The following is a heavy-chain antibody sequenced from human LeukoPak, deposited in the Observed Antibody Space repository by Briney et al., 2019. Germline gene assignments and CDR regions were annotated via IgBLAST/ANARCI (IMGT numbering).Heavy chain of an antibody. CDR1: GFTFSTCA. Sequence: GGSLILSCAASGFTFSTCAMHWVRQAPGKGLEYVAAISGDGDSTYYANSVKGRFTISRDNSKNTLYLQMGSLRPEDMAVYYCAREVYAGNWFDPWGQGTLVTVSS. CDR2: ISGDGDST. D-gene: IGHD2-8*01. J-gene: IGHJ5*02. CDR3: AREVYAGNWFDP. V-gene: IGHV3-64*01.